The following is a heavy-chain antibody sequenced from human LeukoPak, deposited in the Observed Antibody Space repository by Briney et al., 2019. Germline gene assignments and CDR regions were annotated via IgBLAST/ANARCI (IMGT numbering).Heavy chain of an antibody. CDR3: AKHCSGYCNTASEKRFDP. V-gene: IGHV3-23*01. D-gene: IGHD2-2*03. J-gene: IGHJ5*02. CDR2: IGSNSVPT. CDR1: GLTFSSYS. Sequence: GGSLRLSCAASGLTFSSYSMNWVRQAPGKGLEWVSGIGSNSVPTVYADSVKGRFTISRDNSKSMLYLQMDSLRVEDTAVYYCAKHCSGYCNTASEKRFDPWGQGTLVTVSS.